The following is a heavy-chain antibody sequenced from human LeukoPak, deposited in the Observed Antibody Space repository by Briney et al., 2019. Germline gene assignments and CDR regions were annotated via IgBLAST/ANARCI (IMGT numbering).Heavy chain of an antibody. D-gene: IGHD5-12*01. CDR3: ARDGGDGYADY. V-gene: IGHV1-69*04. CDR2: IIPILGIA. J-gene: IGHJ4*02. CDR1: GGTFSSYA. Sequence: GASVTVSFTASGGTFSSYAISWVRQAPGQGLEWMGRIIPILGIANYSQKFQGRVTITADKSTSTAYMELYSLRSEDTAVYYCARDGGDGYADYWGQGTLVTVSS.